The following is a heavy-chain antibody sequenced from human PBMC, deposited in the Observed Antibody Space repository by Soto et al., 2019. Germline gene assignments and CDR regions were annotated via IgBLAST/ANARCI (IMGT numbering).Heavy chain of an antibody. CDR3: ARVSDY. J-gene: IGHJ4*02. CDR2: INHRGSA. V-gene: IGHV4-34*01. Sequence: QVLLQQWGAGRLKPSETLSLTCAVYGGSFIDYSWGWIRQSPGTGLEWIGEINHRGSANYNPSLKSRVTISVDTSKNQFSLKLYSMTAADAAVYYCARVSDYWSQGTLVTVSS. CDR1: GGSFIDYS.